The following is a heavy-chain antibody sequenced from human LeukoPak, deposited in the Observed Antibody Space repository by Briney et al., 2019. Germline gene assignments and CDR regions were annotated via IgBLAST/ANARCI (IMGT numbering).Heavy chain of an antibody. Sequence: SETLSLTCTVSGGSISSYYWSWIRQPPGKGLEWIGYIYYSGSTNYNPSLKSRVTISVDTSKNQFSLKLSSVTAADTAVYYSARDSRAHYYDSSGYYGPWSQGTLVTVSS. D-gene: IGHD3-22*01. V-gene: IGHV4-59*01. CDR2: IYYSGST. J-gene: IGHJ5*02. CDR3: ARDSRAHYYDSSGYYGP. CDR1: GGSISSYY.